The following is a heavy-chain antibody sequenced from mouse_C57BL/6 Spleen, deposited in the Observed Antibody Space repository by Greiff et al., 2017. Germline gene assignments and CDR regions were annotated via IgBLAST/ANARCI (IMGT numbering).Heavy chain of an antibody. J-gene: IGHJ4*01. CDR3: ARVGYGGYGSSPYYYAMDY. D-gene: IGHD1-1*01. CDR1: GYTFTDYN. CDR2: INPNNGGT. Sequence: VQLQQSGPELVKPGASVKIPCKASGYTFTDYNMDWVKQSHGKSLEWIGDINPNNGGTIYNQKFKGKATLTVDKSSSTAYMELRSLTSEDTAVYYCARVGYGGYGSSPYYYAMDYWGQGTSVTVSS. V-gene: IGHV1-18*01.